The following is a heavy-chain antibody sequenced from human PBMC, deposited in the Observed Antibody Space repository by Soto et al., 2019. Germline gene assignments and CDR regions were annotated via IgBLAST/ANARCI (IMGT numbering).Heavy chain of an antibody. CDR1: GYTFTSYY. V-gene: IGHV1-46*03. D-gene: IGHD3-10*01. Sequence: QVQLVQSGAEVKKPGASVKVSCKASGYTFTSYYMHWVRQAPGQGLEWMGIINPSGGSTSYAQKFQGRVTMTRDTSTSTVYMELSSLRSEDTAVYYCARDLPPRFPRGPDNWFDPWGQGTLVTVSS. J-gene: IGHJ5*02. CDR2: INPSGGST. CDR3: ARDLPPRFPRGPDNWFDP.